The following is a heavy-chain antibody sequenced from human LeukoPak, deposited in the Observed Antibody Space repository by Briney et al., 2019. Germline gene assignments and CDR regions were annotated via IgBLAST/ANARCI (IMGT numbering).Heavy chain of an antibody. J-gene: IGHJ6*02. Sequence: GGSLRLSCAASGFTFSSYAMSWVRQAPGKGLEWVSGISGSGYSTYYADSVKGRFTISRDNSKNTLYLQMNSLRAEDTAVYYCAKATYYDYLKAGYYYGMDVWGQGTTVTVSS. CDR1: GFTFSSYA. CDR3: AKATYYDYLKAGYYYGMDV. CDR2: ISGSGYST. V-gene: IGHV3-23*01. D-gene: IGHD3-16*01.